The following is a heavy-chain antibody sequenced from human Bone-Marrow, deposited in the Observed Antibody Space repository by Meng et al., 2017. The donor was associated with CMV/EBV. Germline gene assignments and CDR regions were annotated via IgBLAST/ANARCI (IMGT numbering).Heavy chain of an antibody. Sequence: ASVKVSCKASGYTFSNYDIIWVRQASGQGLEWVGWMNPNRGNTAYAQKFQGRVTMTRDTSTSIAYMELSSLRSGDTAVYYCAIPGYCSSTSCSIYYYYYGMDVWGQGTTVTVSS. V-gene: IGHV1-8*01. CDR3: AIPGYCSSTSCSIYYYYYGMDV. J-gene: IGHJ6*02. D-gene: IGHD2-2*01. CDR2: MNPNRGNT. CDR1: GYTFSNYD.